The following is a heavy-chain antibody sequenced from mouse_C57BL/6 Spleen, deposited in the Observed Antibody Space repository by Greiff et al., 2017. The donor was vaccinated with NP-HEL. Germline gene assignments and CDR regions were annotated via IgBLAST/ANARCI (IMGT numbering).Heavy chain of an antibody. D-gene: IGHD1-1*01. CDR2: ISSGSSTI. J-gene: IGHJ4*01. V-gene: IGHV5-17*01. Sequence: EVMLVESGGGLVKPGGSLKLSCAASGFTFSDYGMHWVRQAPEKGLEWVAYISSGSSTIYYADTVKGRFTISRDNAKNTLFLQMTSLRSEDTAMYYCARDYGSTRHYWGQGTSVTVSS. CDR3: ARDYGSTRHY. CDR1: GFTFSDYG.